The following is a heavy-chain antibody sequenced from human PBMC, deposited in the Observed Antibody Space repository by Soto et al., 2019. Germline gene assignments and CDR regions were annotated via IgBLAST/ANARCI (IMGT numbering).Heavy chain of an antibody. V-gene: IGHV4-59*11. J-gene: IGHJ4*02. CDR3: ATFAGKFDH. D-gene: IGHD2-21*01. CDR1: GGSIRGLY. CDR2: ISDNGNT. Sequence: SETLSLTCNVSGGSIRGLYWSWVRQPPGKGLEWIAYISDNGNTNYNPSLKSRVTTSLDTSRNQFSLWVQSVTTADTAVYYCATFAGKFDHWGQGILVTVSS.